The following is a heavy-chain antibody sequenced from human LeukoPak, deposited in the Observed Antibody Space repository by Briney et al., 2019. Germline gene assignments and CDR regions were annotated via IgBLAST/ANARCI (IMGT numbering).Heavy chain of an antibody. Sequence: ASVKVSCKASGYTFTSYYMHWVRQAPGQGLEWMGIINPSGSNTRYAQKFQGRVTMTRDTSTSTVYMELSSLRSEDTAVYYCARAGGYCSAGSCYSWLDYWGQGTLVTVSS. J-gene: IGHJ4*02. CDR1: GYTFTSYY. CDR2: INPSGSNT. V-gene: IGHV1-46*01. D-gene: IGHD2-15*01. CDR3: ARAGGYCSAGSCYSWLDY.